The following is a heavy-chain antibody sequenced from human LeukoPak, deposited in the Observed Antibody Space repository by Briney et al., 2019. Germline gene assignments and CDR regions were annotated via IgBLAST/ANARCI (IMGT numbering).Heavy chain of an antibody. CDR2: INHSGST. Sequence: SETLSLTCAVYGGSFSGYYWSWIRQPPGKGLEWIGEINHSGSTNYNPSLKSRVTISVDTSKNQFSLKLSSVTAADTAVYYCAREVVVAATPTRPLVHSGYWYFDLWGRGTLVTVSS. D-gene: IGHD2-15*01. CDR3: AREVVVAATPTRPLVHSGYWYFDL. V-gene: IGHV4-34*01. CDR1: GGSFSGYY. J-gene: IGHJ2*01.